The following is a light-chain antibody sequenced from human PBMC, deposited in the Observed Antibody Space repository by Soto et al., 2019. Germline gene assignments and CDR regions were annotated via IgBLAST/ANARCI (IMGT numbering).Light chain of an antibody. CDR1: QSVFYSSNNKNY. CDR3: QQYYSSLVT. CDR2: WAS. Sequence: DIVMTQSPDSLAVSLGDRATINCKSSQSVFYSSNNKNYLAWYQQKPGQPPKLLIYWASTRESGVPDRFSGSGSGTDFTLTISILQAEDVAVYYCQQYYSSLVTFGGGTKVEIK. J-gene: IGKJ4*01. V-gene: IGKV4-1*01.